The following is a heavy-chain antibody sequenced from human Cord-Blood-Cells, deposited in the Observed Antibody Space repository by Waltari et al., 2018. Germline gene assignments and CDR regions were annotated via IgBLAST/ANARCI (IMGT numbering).Heavy chain of an antibody. J-gene: IGHJ4*02. D-gene: IGHD6-6*01. CDR2: INPNSVGT. CDR3: AISSSSRQGDY. V-gene: IGHV1-2*02. CDR1: GYTFTGYY. Sequence: QVQLVQSGAEVKKPGASVKVSCKASGYTFTGYYMHWVRQAPGKGLEWMGWINPNSVGTNYAQKFQGRVTMTRDPSISTAYMELSRLRSDDTAVYYCAISSSSRQGDYWGQGTLVTVSS.